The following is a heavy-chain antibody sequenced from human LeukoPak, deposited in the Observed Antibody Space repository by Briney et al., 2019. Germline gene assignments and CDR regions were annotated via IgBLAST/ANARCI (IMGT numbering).Heavy chain of an antibody. Sequence: SENLSLTCAVYGGSFSGYYWSWIRQPPGKGLEWIGEINHSGSTYYSPSLKSRVTISVDTSKNQFSLKLSSVTAADTAVYYCARKGYQLLSTNWFDPWGQGTLVTVSS. J-gene: IGHJ5*02. CDR2: INHSGST. CDR3: ARKGYQLLSTNWFDP. CDR1: GGSFSGYY. V-gene: IGHV4-34*01. D-gene: IGHD2-2*01.